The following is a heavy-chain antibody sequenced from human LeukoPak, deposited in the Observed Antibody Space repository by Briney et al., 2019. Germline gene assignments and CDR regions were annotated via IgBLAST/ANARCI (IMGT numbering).Heavy chain of an antibody. Sequence: GGSLRLSCVASGFTFGKYWMSWVRQAPGKGLEWVANIKLDGSEKNYVDSVKGRFTISRNNTKNSLYLQMNSLRVEDTAVFYCARDQYDTWSRRGNFDSWGQGTLVIVSS. CDR2: IKLDGSEK. D-gene: IGHD3-3*01. V-gene: IGHV3-7*03. J-gene: IGHJ4*02. CDR1: GFTFGKYW. CDR3: ARDQYDTWSRRGNFDS.